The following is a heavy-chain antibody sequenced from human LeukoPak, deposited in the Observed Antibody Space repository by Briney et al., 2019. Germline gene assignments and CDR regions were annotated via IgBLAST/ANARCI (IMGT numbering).Heavy chain of an antibody. CDR1: GFTVSSNY. J-gene: IGHJ4*02. D-gene: IGHD3-10*01. V-gene: IGHV3-53*01. Sequence: GGSLRLSCAAYGFTVSSNYMSWVRQAPGKGLEWVSVIYSGGSTYYAESVKGRFTISRDNSKNTLYLQMNSLRAEDKAVYYCARDRRYGELDYWGQGTLVTVSS. CDR3: ARDRRYGELDY. CDR2: IYSGGST.